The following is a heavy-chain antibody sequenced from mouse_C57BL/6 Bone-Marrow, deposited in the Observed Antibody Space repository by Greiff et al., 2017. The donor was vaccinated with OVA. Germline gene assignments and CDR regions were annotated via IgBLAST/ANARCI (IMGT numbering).Heavy chain of an antibody. V-gene: IGHV2-2*01. CDR3: ASYYGSSSWFAY. CDR2: IWSGGST. D-gene: IGHD1-1*01. J-gene: IGHJ3*01. CDR1: GFSLTSYG. Sequence: VQVVESGPGLVQPSQSLSITCTVSGFSLTSYGVHWVRQSPGKGLEWLGVIWSGGSTDYNAAFISRLSISKDNSKSQVFFKMNSLQADDTAIYYCASYYGSSSWFAYWGQGTLVTVSA.